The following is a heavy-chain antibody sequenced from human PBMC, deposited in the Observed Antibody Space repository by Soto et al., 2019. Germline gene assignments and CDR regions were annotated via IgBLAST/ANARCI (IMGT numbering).Heavy chain of an antibody. J-gene: IGHJ4*02. D-gene: IGHD6-13*01. Sequence: GGSLRLSCEGSGFTFSSYSMNWVRQAPGKGLEWVSSISGSGGYIYYADSVKGRFTISRDNAKNSLYLQMTSLRDEDTALYYCARDLQSTPWYAAYYWGQESLLTSPQ. CDR3: ARDLQSTPWYAAYY. CDR2: ISGSGGYI. V-gene: IGHV3-21*01. CDR1: GFTFSSYS.